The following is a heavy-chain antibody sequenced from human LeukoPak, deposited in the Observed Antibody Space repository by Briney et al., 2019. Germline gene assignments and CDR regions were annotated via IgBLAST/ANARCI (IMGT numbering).Heavy chain of an antibody. CDR2: ICYSRST. J-gene: IGHJ3*02. V-gene: IGHV4-39*01. Sequence: SETLSLTCTVSGGSISSSSYYWGWIRQPPGKGLEWIASICYSRSTYYNPSLKSRVTISGDTSNNQFSLKLSSVTAADTAVYYCARAPGREDAFDIWGQGTMVTVSS. CDR1: GGSISSSSYY. CDR3: ARAPGREDAFDI.